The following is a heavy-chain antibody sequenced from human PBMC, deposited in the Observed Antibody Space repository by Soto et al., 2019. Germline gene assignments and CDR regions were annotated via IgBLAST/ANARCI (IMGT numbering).Heavy chain of an antibody. CDR1: SYSISGGYY. Sequence: PSETLSLTCAVSSYSISGGYYWGWIRQPPGKGLEWIASINRSGSTYYNPSLKSRVTISVDTSKNQFSLKLSSVTATDTAVYYCARCLYYYDGKAVYFDYWGQGTLVTVSS. CDR3: ARCLYYYDGKAVYFDY. V-gene: IGHV4-38-2*01. CDR2: INRSGST. J-gene: IGHJ4*02. D-gene: IGHD3-22*01.